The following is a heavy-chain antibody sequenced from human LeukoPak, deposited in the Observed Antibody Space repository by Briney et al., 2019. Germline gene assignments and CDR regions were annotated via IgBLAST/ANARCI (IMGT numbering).Heavy chain of an antibody. Sequence: GESLTLAWAVSGFTFSSYSMSWVRQAPGKGLEWVASISGSGGSTYCADSVKRRFTISRDNSENTLYLQMNSLRAEYAAVYYCAKGRGVVSRAHCFDYWGQGTLVTVSS. CDR3: AKGRGVVSRAHCFDY. D-gene: IGHD1-26*01. V-gene: IGHV3-23*01. J-gene: IGHJ4*02. CDR1: GFTFSSYS. CDR2: ISGSGGST.